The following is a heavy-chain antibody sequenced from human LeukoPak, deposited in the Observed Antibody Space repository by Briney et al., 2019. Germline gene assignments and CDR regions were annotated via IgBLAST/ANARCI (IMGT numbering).Heavy chain of an antibody. V-gene: IGHV1-18*01. CDR1: GGTFSSYG. J-gene: IGHJ6*03. Sequence: RASVNVSCKVSGGTFSSYGFSWVRQAPGQGLEWIGWISTYKGNTNYAQKLQGRVTMTTDTSTSTVYLELRGLSSDDTAVYYCARVTALYYYMDVWGKGTTVTVSS. CDR3: ARVTALYYYMDV. CDR2: ISTYKGNT.